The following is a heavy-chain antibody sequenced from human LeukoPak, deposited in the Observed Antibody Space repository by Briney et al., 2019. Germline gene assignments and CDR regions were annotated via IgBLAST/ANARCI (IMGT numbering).Heavy chain of an antibody. CDR2: ISSSSSTI. J-gene: IGHJ4*02. D-gene: IGHD4-17*01. V-gene: IGHV3-48*04. CDR3: ARVGYGDFPDY. Sequence: PGGSLRLSCAASGFTFSSYSMNWVRQAPGKGLEWVSYISSSSSTIYYADSVKGRFTISRDNAKNSLYLQMNSLRAEDTAVYYCARVGYGDFPDYWGQGTLVTVSS. CDR1: GFTFSSYS.